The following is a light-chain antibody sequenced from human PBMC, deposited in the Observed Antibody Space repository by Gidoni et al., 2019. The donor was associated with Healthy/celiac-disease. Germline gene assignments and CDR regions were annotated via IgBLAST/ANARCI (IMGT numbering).Light chain of an antibody. V-gene: IGLV2-8*01. CDR1: RRDIGGYEY. CDR3: SSYAGSNNLV. CDR2: EIN. Sequence: QSALTQPPSASGSPGQSVTISCTGTRRDIGGYEYVSWYQHYPGKAPKLRIYEINKRPSGVPDRFSGSKSGNTASLTVSGLQTEDEADYYCSSYAGSNNLVFGGGTKVTVL. J-gene: IGLJ2*01.